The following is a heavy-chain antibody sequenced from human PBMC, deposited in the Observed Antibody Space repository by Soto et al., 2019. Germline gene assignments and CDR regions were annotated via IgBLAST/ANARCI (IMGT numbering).Heavy chain of an antibody. J-gene: IGHJ5*02. Sequence: GGSLRLSCAAPGFTFSSYAMHWVRQAPGKGLEWVAVISYDGSNKYYADSVKGRFTISRDNSKNTLYLQMNSLRAEDTAVYYCARARRGSKNWFDPWGQGTLVTVSS. CDR2: ISYDGSNK. CDR3: ARARRGSKNWFDP. D-gene: IGHD1-26*01. V-gene: IGHV3-30-3*01. CDR1: GFTFSSYA.